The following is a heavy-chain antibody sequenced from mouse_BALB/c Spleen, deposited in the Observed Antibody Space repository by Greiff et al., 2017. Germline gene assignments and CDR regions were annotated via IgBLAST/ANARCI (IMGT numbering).Heavy chain of an antibody. V-gene: IGHV5-17*02. J-gene: IGHJ4*01. D-gene: IGHD2-14*01. CDR3: AREGTDYAMDY. CDR1: GFTFSSFG. Sequence: EVKVVESGGGLVQPGGSRKLSCAASGFTFSSFGMHWVRQAPEKGLEWVAYISSGSSTIYYADTVKGRFTISRDNPKNTLFLQMTSLRSEDTAMYYCAREGTDYAMDYWGQGTSVTVSS. CDR2: ISSGSSTI.